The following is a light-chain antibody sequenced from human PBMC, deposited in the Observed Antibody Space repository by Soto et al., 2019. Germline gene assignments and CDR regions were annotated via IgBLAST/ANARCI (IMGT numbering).Light chain of an antibody. V-gene: IGLV2-23*01. CDR1: SSDVGSYNL. Sequence: QSVLTQPASVSGSPGQSITISCTGTSSDVGSYNLVSWYQHHPGKAPKLMIYEGSERPSGVSNRFSGSKSGNTASLTISGLQAEDEADYYCCSYAGSSTLYVFGTGTRSPS. J-gene: IGLJ1*01. CDR2: EGS. CDR3: CSYAGSSTLYV.